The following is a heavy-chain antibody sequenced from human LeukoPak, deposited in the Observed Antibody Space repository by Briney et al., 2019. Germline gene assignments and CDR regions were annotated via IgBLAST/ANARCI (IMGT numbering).Heavy chain of an antibody. J-gene: IGHJ4*02. CDR1: GGSISSGIYY. CDR2: IYTSGST. Sequence: SETLFLTCTVSGGSISSGIYYWSWIRQPAGKGLEWIGRIYTSGSTNYNPSLKSRVTMSVDTSKNQFSLKLSSVTAADTAVYYCATAAYYYDSSGYYYFDYWGQGTLVTVSS. D-gene: IGHD3-22*01. V-gene: IGHV4-61*02. CDR3: ATAAYYYDSSGYYYFDY.